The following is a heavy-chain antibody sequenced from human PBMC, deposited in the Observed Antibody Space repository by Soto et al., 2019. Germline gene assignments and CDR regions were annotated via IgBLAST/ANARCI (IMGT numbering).Heavy chain of an antibody. J-gene: IGHJ3*02. CDR1: GFTFDDYG. CDR3: AKGPGSSSWYLAFDI. Sequence: GGSLRLSCAASGFTFDDYGMSWVRQAPGKGLEWVSGINWNGGSTGYADSVKGRFTISRDNSKNTLYLQMNSLRAEDTAVYYCAKGPGSSSWYLAFDIWGQGTMVTVSS. CDR2: INWNGGST. D-gene: IGHD6-13*01. V-gene: IGHV3-20*04.